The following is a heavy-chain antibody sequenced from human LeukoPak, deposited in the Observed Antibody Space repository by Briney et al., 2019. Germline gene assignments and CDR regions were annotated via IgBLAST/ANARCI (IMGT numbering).Heavy chain of an antibody. D-gene: IGHD7-27*01. J-gene: IGHJ4*02. Sequence: SETLSLTCAVYGESFVGYYWSGIRQPPGKGLEGIGYIYYSGSTNFNPSLKSRVTISVDTSKNQFSLKLSSVTAADTAVYYCARESTGYWGPKYYFDYWGQGTLVTVSS. CDR3: ARESTGYWGPKYYFDY. CDR2: IYYSGST. CDR1: GESFVGYY. V-gene: IGHV4-59*01.